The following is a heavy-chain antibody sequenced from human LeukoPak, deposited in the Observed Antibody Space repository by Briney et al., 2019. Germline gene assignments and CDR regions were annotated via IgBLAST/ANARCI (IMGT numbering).Heavy chain of an antibody. CDR2: ISSSGDYV. V-gene: IGHV3-21*01. CDR3: ARGLYDY. J-gene: IGHJ4*02. Sequence: GGSLRLSCAASGFSFSYYSMNWVRQAPGKGLEWVSFISSSGDYVYYADSVKGRFTISRDNAKNSLYLQMNSLRAEDTAVYYCARGLYDYWGQGTLVTVSS. CDR1: GFSFSYYS.